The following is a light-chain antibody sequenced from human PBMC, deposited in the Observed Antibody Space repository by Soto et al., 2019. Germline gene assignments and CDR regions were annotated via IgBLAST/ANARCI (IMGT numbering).Light chain of an antibody. CDR1: QGIRND. J-gene: IGKJ1*01. Sequence: AIQMTQSPSSLSASVGDRVTIACRASQGIRNDLFWYQQKPGKAPNLLIYAESSLQSGVPSRFCGIGSGTYFTLTISSLQPEDFATYYCLQPYNYPRAFGQVTKV. CDR2: AES. V-gene: IGKV1-6*01. CDR3: LQPYNYPRA.